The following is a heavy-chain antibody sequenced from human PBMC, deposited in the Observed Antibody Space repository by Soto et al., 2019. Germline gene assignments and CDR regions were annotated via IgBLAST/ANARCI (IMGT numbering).Heavy chain of an antibody. CDR3: ARAKGERYCSGGSCYPKGDAFDI. CDR1: GYTFTSYY. J-gene: IGHJ3*02. Sequence: ASVKVSCKASGYTFTSYYINWVRQATGQGNEWMGWMNPNSGNTGYAQKFQGRVTMTRNTSKSTANMELSSLRSEDTAAYYCARAKGERYCSGGSCYPKGDAFDIWGQGTMVTVSS. D-gene: IGHD2-15*01. CDR2: MNPNSGNT. V-gene: IGHV1-8*01.